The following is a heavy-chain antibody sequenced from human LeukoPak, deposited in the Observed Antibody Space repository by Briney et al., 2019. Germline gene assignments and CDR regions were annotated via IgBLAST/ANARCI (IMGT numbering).Heavy chain of an antibody. CDR3: ARVPVTTLDAFDI. V-gene: IGHV4-34*09. CDR2: INHSGST. Sequence: SETLSLTCAVYGGSFSGYYWSWIRQPPGKGLEWIGEINHSGSTNYNPSLKSRVTISVDTSKNQFSLKLSSVTAADTAVYYCARVPVTTLDAFDIWGQGTMVTVSS. J-gene: IGHJ3*02. CDR1: GGSFSGYY. D-gene: IGHD4-11*01.